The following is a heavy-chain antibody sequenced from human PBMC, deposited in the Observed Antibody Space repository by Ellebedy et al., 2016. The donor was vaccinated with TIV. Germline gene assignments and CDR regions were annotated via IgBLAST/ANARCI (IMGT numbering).Heavy chain of an antibody. D-gene: IGHD1-26*01. CDR2: ISGSGGST. Sequence: GGSLRLXCAASGFTFSSYAMSWVRQAPGKGLEWVSAISGSGGSTYYADSVKGRFTISRDNSKNTLYLQMNSLRAEDTAVYYCARGWGGYYYYGMDVWGQGTTVTVSS. V-gene: IGHV3-23*01. J-gene: IGHJ6*02. CDR3: ARGWGGYYYYGMDV. CDR1: GFTFSSYA.